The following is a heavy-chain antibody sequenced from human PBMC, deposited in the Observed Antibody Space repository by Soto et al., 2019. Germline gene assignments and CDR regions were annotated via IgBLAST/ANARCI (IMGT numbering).Heavy chain of an antibody. D-gene: IGHD3-22*01. V-gene: IGHV1-69*01. Sequence: QVQLVQSGAEVKKPGSSVKVSCKASGGTFSSYAISWVRQAPGQGLEWMGGIIPIFGTANYAQKFQGRVTITADESTSTAYREMSSLRSEDTAVYYCARVSAYYYDSSGYNAFDIWGQGTMVTVSS. CDR2: IIPIFGTA. CDR3: ARVSAYYYDSSGYNAFDI. J-gene: IGHJ3*02. CDR1: GGTFSSYA.